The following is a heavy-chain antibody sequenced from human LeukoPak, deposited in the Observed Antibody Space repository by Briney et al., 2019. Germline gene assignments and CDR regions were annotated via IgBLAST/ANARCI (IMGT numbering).Heavy chain of an antibody. J-gene: IGHJ4*02. CDR1: GFTFSSFG. CDR2: ISYDGSYK. Sequence: PGRSLRLSCAASGFTFSSFGMHWVRQAPGKGLEWVAVISYDGSYKNYVDSVKGRFTISRDISKNTLYLQMNSLRAEDTAEYYCAKRLGYYDSSEGYFDQWGQGTLVTVSS. CDR3: AKRLGYYDSSEGYFDQ. V-gene: IGHV3-30*18. D-gene: IGHD3-22*01.